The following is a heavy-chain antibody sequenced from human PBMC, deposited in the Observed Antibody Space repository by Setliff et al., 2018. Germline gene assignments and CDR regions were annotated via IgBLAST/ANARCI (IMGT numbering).Heavy chain of an antibody. CDR1: GYTFTGYY. CDR2: MNPNSGNT. V-gene: IGHV1-8*02. Sequence: ASVKVSCKASGYTFTGYYMHWVRQATGQGLEWMGWMNPNSGNTGYAQKFQGRVTMTTDTSTSTAYMELRSLRSDDTAVYYCARAQSWSGGPYYFDNWGQGTLVTVSS. J-gene: IGHJ4*02. D-gene: IGHD3-3*01. CDR3: ARAQSWSGGPYYFDN.